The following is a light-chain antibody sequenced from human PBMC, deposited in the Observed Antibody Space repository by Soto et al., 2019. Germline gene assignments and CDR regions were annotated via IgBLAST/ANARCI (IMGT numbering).Light chain of an antibody. CDR2: TND. Sequence: QSVLTQPPSASGTPGQRVTISCSGSSSNIGSNYVYWYQQLPGTAPKLLIYTNDQRPSGVPDRFSGSKSGTSASLAISGLRSEDEAYYSCAACDDSLRGWVFGGGTKLTVL. J-gene: IGLJ3*02. V-gene: IGLV1-47*02. CDR1: SSNIGSNY. CDR3: AACDDSLRGWV.